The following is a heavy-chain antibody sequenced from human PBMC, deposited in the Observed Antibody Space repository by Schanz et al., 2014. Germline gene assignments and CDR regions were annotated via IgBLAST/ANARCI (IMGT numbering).Heavy chain of an antibody. CDR2: MWNDGIKT. CDR3: ARDAVALVPEYFMDV. V-gene: IGHV3-33*08. CDR1: TSLFSRSV. Sequence: DLVESGGGVVQPGRSLTLSCAVSTSLFSRSVIHWVRQAPGKGLEWVAVMWNDGIKTHYADSGKGRFTISRDNSMNTLHLQMDGLRVEDTAVYYCARDAVALVPEYFMDVWGKGTTVTVSS. D-gene: IGHD2-15*01. J-gene: IGHJ6*03.